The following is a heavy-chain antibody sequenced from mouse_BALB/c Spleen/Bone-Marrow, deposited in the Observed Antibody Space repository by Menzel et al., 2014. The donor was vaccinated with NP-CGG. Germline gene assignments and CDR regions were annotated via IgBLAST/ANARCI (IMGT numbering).Heavy chain of an antibody. Sequence: DVKLQESGAELVKPGASVKLSCTASGFNIKDTYMHWVKQRPEQGLEWIGRIDPADGNTKYDPKSQGKATITADTSSNTAYLQLGSLASEDTAVYYCARYYYGSGYAMDYWGQGTSVTVSS. J-gene: IGHJ4*01. CDR1: GFNIKDTY. D-gene: IGHD1-1*01. V-gene: IGHV14-3*02. CDR2: IDPADGNT. CDR3: ARYYYGSGYAMDY.